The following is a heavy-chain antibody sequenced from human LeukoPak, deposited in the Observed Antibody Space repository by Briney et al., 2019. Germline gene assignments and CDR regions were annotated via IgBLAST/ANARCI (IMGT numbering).Heavy chain of an antibody. V-gene: IGHV1-69*05. J-gene: IGHJ3*02. CDR2: IIPIFGTA. Sequence: SVKVSXKASGGTFSSYAISWVRQAPGQGLEWMGRIIPIFGTANYAQKFQGRVTITTDESTSTAYMELSSLRSEDTAVYYCARARRDGYNRAAFDIWGQGTMVTVSS. CDR3: ARARRDGYNRAAFDI. CDR1: GGTFSSYA. D-gene: IGHD5-24*01.